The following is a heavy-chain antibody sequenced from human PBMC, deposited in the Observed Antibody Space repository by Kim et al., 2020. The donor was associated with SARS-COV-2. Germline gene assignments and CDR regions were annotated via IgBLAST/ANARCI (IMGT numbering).Heavy chain of an antibody. Sequence: ASFKFSFPPSGYTFSNYAMHWVRQAPGQRLEWMGWINAGSGNTEYSQKFQGRLIITRDTSASTAYMELSSLRSEDTAVYYCARGGAVLRFLEWLSSYFDYWGQGTLVTVSS. D-gene: IGHD3-3*01. J-gene: IGHJ4*02. CDR3: ARGGAVLRFLEWLSSYFDY. CDR2: INAGSGNT. CDR1: GYTFSNYA. V-gene: IGHV1-3*01.